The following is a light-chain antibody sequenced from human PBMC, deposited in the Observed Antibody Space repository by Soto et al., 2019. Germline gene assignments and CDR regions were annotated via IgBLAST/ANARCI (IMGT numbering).Light chain of an antibody. J-gene: IGLJ1*01. CDR1: SSDVGTYNY. V-gene: IGLV2-14*01. CDR2: DVS. Sequence: QSVLIQPASVSGSPGQSITISCTGSSSDVGTYNYVSWYQQHPGKAPKLLIYDVSYRPSGVSNRFSASKSGNTASLTISGLQTEDEADYYCSSYTSSSTRVVFGTGTKLTVL. CDR3: SSYTSSSTRVV.